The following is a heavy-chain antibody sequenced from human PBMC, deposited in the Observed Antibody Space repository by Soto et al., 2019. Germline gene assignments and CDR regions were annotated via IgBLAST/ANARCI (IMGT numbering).Heavy chain of an antibody. V-gene: IGHV1-58*02. D-gene: IGHD2-15*01. CDR2: IVVGSGNT. CDR3: AAVRYCSGGSCYEF. J-gene: IGHJ4*02. CDR1: GFTFTSSA. Sequence: SVKVSCKASGFTFTSSAMQWVRQARGQRLEWIGWIVVGSGNTNYAQKFQERVTITRDMSTSTAYMELSSLRSEDTAVYYCAAVRYCSGGSCYEFWGQGTLVTVSS.